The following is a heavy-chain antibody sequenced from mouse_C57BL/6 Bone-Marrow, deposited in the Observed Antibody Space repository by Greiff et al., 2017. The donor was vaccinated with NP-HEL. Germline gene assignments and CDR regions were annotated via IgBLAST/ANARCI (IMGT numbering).Heavy chain of an antibody. J-gene: IGHJ3*01. V-gene: IGHV5-4*03. Sequence: EVMLVESGGGLVKPGGSLKLSCAASGFTFSSYAMSWVRQTPEKRLEWVATISDGGSYTYYPDNVKGRFTISRDNAKNNLYLQMSHLKSEDTAMYYCARVYYGFFAYGGRGTLVTVSA. CDR1: GFTFSSYA. D-gene: IGHD2-2*01. CDR2: ISDGGSYT. CDR3: ARVYYGFFAY.